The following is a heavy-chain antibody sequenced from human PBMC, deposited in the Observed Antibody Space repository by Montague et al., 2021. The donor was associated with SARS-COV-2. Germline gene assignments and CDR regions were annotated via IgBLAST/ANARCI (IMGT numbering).Heavy chain of an antibody. CDR1: GDSIRNSEYS. D-gene: IGHD1-14*01. V-gene: IGHV4-39*01. CDR2: IYDGGST. CDR3: ATRTRYPQNDFGF. J-gene: IGHJ4*02. Sequence: SETLSLTCTVSGDSIRNSEYSWGWVCQPPGNGLEWIGNIYDGGSTFYNPSLKSRVTIFVDTSKNQFSLKLSSVTAADTAVYYCATRTRYPQNDFGFWGQGTLVTVSS.